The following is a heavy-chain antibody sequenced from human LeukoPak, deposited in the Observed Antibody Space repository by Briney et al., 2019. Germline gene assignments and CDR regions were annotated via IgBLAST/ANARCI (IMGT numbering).Heavy chain of an antibody. CDR1: GFTFTSHA. Sequence: GGSLRLSCAASGFTFTSHAMSWVRQAPGKGLEWVSAISGSGDSSFYADSVKGRFTISRDNSKNTLYLQMNSLRAEDTAVYYCAKDKWRGAPFPGAFDIWGQGTMVTVSS. V-gene: IGHV3-23*01. D-gene: IGHD2-8*01. CDR3: AKDKWRGAPFPGAFDI. CDR2: ISGSGDSS. J-gene: IGHJ3*02.